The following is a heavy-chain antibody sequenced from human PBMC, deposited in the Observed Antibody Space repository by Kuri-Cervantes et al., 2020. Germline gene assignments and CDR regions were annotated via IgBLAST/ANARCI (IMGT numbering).Heavy chain of an antibody. Sequence: SQTLSLTCAVYGGSFSGYYWSWIRRPPGKGLEWLGEINHSGSTNYNPPLKSRATMSVDTSKNQFSLKLSSVTAADTAVYYCARDDAQYSSSWLRPWSNWFDPWGQGTLVTVSS. D-gene: IGHD6-13*01. CDR2: INHSGST. CDR1: GGSFSGYY. CDR3: ARDDAQYSSSWLRPWSNWFDP. J-gene: IGHJ5*02. V-gene: IGHV4-34*01.